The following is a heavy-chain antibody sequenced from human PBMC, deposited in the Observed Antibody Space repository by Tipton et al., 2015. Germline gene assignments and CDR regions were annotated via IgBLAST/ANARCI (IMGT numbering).Heavy chain of an antibody. V-gene: IGHV3-9*01. CDR3: AKDFRSSSWSSCFFGLVV. Sequence: SLRLSCAASGFTFEDFAMHWVRKTPGKGLEWVSGISWNGGSTGYGDSVKGRFTISRDNGKNFLILHINSLRAEDTALYYYAKDFRSSSWSSCFFGLVVWGHSTPVTVS. CDR2: ISWNGGST. J-gene: IGHJ6*02. CDR1: GFTFEDFA. D-gene: IGHD6-13*01.